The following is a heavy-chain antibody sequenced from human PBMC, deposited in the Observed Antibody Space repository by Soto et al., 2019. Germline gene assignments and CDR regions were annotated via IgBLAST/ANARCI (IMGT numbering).Heavy chain of an antibody. CDR2: IYSGGTT. Sequence: ELQLVESGGGLVQPGGSLRLSCIASGFSVSSSYMSWVRQGPGKGLEWVSIIYSGGTTYYADSVKGRFTISRASSKNTRYVQMDRLRAENTAVDYSARLVHYGNYLDYFDYWGQGARVTVSS. CDR3: ARLVHYGNYLDYFDY. D-gene: IGHD4-4*01. V-gene: IGHV3-66*04. J-gene: IGHJ4*02. CDR1: GFSVSSSY.